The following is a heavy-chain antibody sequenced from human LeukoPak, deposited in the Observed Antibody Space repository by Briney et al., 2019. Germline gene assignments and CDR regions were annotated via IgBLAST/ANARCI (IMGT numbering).Heavy chain of an antibody. CDR3: ANDSLSVGYYYGMDV. CDR2: ISGSGGST. Sequence: PGGSLRLSCAASGFTFSSYAMSWVRQAPGNGLEWVSAISGSGGSTYYADSVKGRFTISRDNSKNTLYLQMNSLRAEDTAVYYCANDSLSVGYYYGMDVWGQGTTVTVSS. D-gene: IGHD3-9*01. V-gene: IGHV3-23*01. CDR1: GFTFSSYA. J-gene: IGHJ6*02.